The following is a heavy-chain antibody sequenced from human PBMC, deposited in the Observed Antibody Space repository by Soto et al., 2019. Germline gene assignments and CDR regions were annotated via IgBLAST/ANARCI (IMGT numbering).Heavy chain of an antibody. CDR3: ANLLGRGWTDMDG. J-gene: IGHJ6*03. V-gene: IGHV3-23*01. Sequence: EVQLLESGGGLVQPGGSLRLSCAASGFTFSSYAMSWVRQAPGKGLEWVSAISGSGGSTYYADSVKGRFTISRDNSKNTLSLQMNSLRAEDTAVYYCANLLGRGWTDMDGWGKGTTVTVSS. CDR2: ISGSGGST. D-gene: IGHD3-10*01. CDR1: GFTFSSYA.